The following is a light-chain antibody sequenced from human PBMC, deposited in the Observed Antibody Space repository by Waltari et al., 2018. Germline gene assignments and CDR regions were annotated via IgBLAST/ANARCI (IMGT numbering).Light chain of an antibody. V-gene: IGKV1-5*01. CDR2: DAS. CDR1: QSISSW. CDR3: HQYTNFPLT. J-gene: IGKJ4*01. Sequence: DIQMTQSPSTLSASVGDTVTITCRASQSISSWLAWYQLRPGKAPKPLISDASILERGVPSRFSGSGSGTEFTLTINSLQPDDFATYYCHQYTNFPLTFGGGTTVEIK.